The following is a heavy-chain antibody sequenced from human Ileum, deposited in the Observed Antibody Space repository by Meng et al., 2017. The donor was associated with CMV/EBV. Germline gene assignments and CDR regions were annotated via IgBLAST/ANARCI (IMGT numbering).Heavy chain of an antibody. J-gene: IGHJ6*02. V-gene: IGHV3-53*01. CDR3: ARERDYYYGMDV. CDR2: IYSGGST. CDR1: GFTVSSNY. Sequence: GESLKISCAASGFTVSSNYMSWVRQAPGKGLEWVSVIYSGGSTSYADSVKGRFTISRDNSKNTLYLQMNSLRAEDTAVYYCARERDYYYGMDVWGQGTTVTVSS.